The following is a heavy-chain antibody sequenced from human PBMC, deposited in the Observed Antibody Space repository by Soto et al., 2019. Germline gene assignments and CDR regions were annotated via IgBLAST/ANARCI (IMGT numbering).Heavy chain of an antibody. V-gene: IGHV3-66*01. CDR1: GFTVSSNY. J-gene: IGHJ6*02. CDR2: IYSGGST. Sequence: EVQLVESGGGLVQPGGSLRLSCAASGFTVSSNYMSWVRQAPGKGLEWVSVIYSGGSTYYADSVKGRFTISRDNSKNTLYLQMNGLRAEDTAVYYYARDRIPTGMDVWGQGTTVTVSS. CDR3: ARDRIPTGMDV.